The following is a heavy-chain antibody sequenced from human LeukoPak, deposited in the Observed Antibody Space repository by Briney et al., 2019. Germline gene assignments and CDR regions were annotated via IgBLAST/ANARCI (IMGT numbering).Heavy chain of an antibody. D-gene: IGHD2-15*01. Sequence: KPSETLSLTCAVYGESLSKYYWTWIRQSPGKGLEWIGTIYYSGNTYYNSSLKSRVTISVDTSKNQFSLRLSSVTAADTAFYYCARHGNIVVVVAARGFDPWGQGTLVTVSS. CDR1: GESLSKYY. CDR3: ARHGNIVVVVAARGFDP. J-gene: IGHJ5*02. CDR2: IYYSGNT. V-gene: IGHV4-39*01.